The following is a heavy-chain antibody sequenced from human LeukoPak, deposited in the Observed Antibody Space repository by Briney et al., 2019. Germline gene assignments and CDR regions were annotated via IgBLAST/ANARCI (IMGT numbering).Heavy chain of an antibody. CDR1: GFTYSDYY. D-gene: IGHD6-6*01. V-gene: IGHV3-11*01. J-gene: IGHJ4*02. Sequence: GGSLRLSCAASGFTYSDYYMSWIRQAPGKGLEWVSYISSSGSTIYYADSVKGRFTISRDNAKNSLYLQMNSLRAEDTAVYYCAKAPPLYSSSSGYYFDYWGQGTLVTVSS. CDR2: ISSSGSTI. CDR3: AKAPPLYSSSSGYYFDY.